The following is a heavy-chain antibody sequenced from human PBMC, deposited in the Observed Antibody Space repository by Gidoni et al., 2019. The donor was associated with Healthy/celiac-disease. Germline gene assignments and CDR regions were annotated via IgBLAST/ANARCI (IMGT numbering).Heavy chain of an antibody. CDR3: ARDPHASGYDDY. CDR2: ISSSSSYI. D-gene: IGHD5-12*01. V-gene: IGHV3-21*01. J-gene: IGHJ4*02. CDR1: GFTFSSYS. Sequence: EVQLVESGGGLVKPGGSLRLSCAASGFTFSSYSMNWVRQAPGKGLEWVSSISSSSSYIYYADSVKGRFTISRDNAKNSLYLQMNSLRAEDTAVYYCARDPHASGYDDYWGQGTLVTVSS.